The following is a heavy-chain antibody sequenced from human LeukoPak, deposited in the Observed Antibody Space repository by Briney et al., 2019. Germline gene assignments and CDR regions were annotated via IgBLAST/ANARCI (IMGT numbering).Heavy chain of an antibody. CDR3: ARSRARYDILTGPFDY. Sequence: GGSLRLSCAASGFTFSSYAMSWVRQAPGKGLEWVSAISGSGGSTYYADSVKGRFTISRDNSKNTLYLQMNSLRAEDTAVYYCARSRARYDILTGPFDYWGQGTLVTVSS. V-gene: IGHV3-23*01. CDR1: GFTFSSYA. J-gene: IGHJ4*02. D-gene: IGHD3-9*01. CDR2: ISGSGGST.